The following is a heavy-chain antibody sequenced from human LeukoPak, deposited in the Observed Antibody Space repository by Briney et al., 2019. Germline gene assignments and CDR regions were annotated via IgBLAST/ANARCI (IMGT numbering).Heavy chain of an antibody. CDR2: INPNSGGT. Sequence: ASVKVSFKASGYTFTGYYMHWVRQAPGQGLEWMGWINPNSGGTNYAQKFQGRVTMTRDTSISTAYMELSRLRSNDTAVYYCAIFYTIAAAWVDAFDNWGQGTMVTVSS. J-gene: IGHJ3*02. D-gene: IGHD6-13*01. V-gene: IGHV1-2*02. CDR3: AIFYTIAAAWVDAFDN. CDR1: GYTFTGYY.